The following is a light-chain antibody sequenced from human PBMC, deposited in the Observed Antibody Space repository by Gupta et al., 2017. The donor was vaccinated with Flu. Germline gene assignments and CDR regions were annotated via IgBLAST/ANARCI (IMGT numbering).Light chain of an antibody. CDR2: NAA. CDR1: QSISSW. V-gene: IGKV1-5*03. CDR3: QQYNSYSPLT. Sequence: DSQMTQSPSTLSASVGDRVTITCRASQSISSWLAWYQQKPGKAPKLLIYNAASLESGGPSRLSGSGSGRELTLTISSLQHDDFATYYCQQYNSYSPLTFGPGTKVDIK. J-gene: IGKJ3*01.